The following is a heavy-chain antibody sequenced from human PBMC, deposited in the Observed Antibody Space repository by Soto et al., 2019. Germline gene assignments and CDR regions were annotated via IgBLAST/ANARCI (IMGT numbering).Heavy chain of an antibody. Sequence: GGSLRLSCAASGFTFSSYAMHWVRQAPGKGLEWVAVISYDGSNKYYADSVKGRFTISRENSKNTLYLQMNSLRAEDTAVYYCARDLTMVRGVMRPYYYYYGMDVWCQGTTVTVSS. CDR2: ISYDGSNK. CDR3: ARDLTMVRGVMRPYYYYYGMDV. CDR1: GFTFSSYA. J-gene: IGHJ6*02. D-gene: IGHD3-10*01. V-gene: IGHV3-30-3*01.